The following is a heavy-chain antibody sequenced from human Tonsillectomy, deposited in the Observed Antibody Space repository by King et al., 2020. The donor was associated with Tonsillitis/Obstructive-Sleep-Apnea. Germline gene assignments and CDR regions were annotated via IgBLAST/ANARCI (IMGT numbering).Heavy chain of an antibody. CDR1: GFTFSSYA. CDR3: ARDLYYYDSSGYPLDY. J-gene: IGHJ4*02. Sequence: VQLVESGGGVVQPGRSPRLSCAASGFTFSSYAMHWVRQAPGKGLEWVAVISYDGSNKYYADSVKGRFTISRDNSKNTLYLQMNSLRAEDTAVYYCARDLYYYDSSGYPLDYWGQGTLVTVSS. V-gene: IGHV3-30*04. D-gene: IGHD3-22*01. CDR2: ISYDGSNK.